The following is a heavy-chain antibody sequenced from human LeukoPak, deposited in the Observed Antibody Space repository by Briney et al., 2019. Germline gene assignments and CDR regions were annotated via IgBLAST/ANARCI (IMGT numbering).Heavy chain of an antibody. CDR1: GYTFTGYY. D-gene: IGHD3-3*01. CDR2: INPNSGGT. V-gene: IGHV1-2*02. Sequence: ASVKVSCKASGYTFTGYYMHWVRQAPGQGLEWMGWINPNSGGTNYAQKFQGRVTMTRGTSISTAYMELSRLRSDDTAVYYCARRYYDFWSGYLASRGMDVWGQGTTVTVSS. CDR3: ARRYYDFWSGYLASRGMDV. J-gene: IGHJ6*02.